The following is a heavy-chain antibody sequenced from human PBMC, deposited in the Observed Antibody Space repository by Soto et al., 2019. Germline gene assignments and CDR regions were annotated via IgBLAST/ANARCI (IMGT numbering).Heavy chain of an antibody. J-gene: IGHJ4*02. CDR2: INQDGNED. CDR3: ARTGDGHHDLLDY. D-gene: IGHD1-1*01. V-gene: IGHV3-7*01. CDR1: GFTFSSYW. Sequence: GGSLRLSCAASGFTFSSYWMNWVHQAPGKGLEWVANINQDGNEDNLLDSVKGRFTISRDNAKNSLFLQMNSLRVDDTAVYYCARTGDGHHDLLDYWGQGALVTVSS.